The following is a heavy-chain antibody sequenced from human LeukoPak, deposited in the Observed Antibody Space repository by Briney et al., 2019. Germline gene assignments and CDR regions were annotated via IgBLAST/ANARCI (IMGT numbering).Heavy chain of an antibody. CDR2: ISWNSGSI. CDR3: EKVRPVSIVATIDTPDY. V-gene: IGHV3-9*01. Sequence: QAGRSLRLSCAASGCTFDDYAMHWVRHAPGKGLEWVSGISWNSGSIGYADSVKGRFTISRDNSKNTLYLQMNSLRAEDTAEYYCEKVRPVSIVATIDTPDYWGQGTLVTVSS. J-gene: IGHJ4*02. CDR1: GCTFDDYA. D-gene: IGHD5-12*01.